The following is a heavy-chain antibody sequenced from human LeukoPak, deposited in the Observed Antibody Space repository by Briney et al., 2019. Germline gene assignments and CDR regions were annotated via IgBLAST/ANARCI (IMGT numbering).Heavy chain of an antibody. CDR2: IIPIFCTA. CDR3: ASHSEHMITFGGVIVPVDAFDI. CDR1: GGTFSSYA. Sequence: SVKVSCKASGGTFSSYAISWVRQSPGQGLEWMGGIIPIFCTANYAQKFQGRVTITADESTSSGYMELSSLSSEDTAVYYCASHSEHMITFGGVIVPVDAFDIWGQGTMVTVSS. V-gene: IGHV1-69*13. J-gene: IGHJ3*02. D-gene: IGHD3-16*02.